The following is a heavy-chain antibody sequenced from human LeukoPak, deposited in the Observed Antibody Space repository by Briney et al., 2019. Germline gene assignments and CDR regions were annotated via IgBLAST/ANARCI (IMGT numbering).Heavy chain of an antibody. J-gene: IGHJ4*02. CDR3: ARAIGAAEAY. D-gene: IGHD6-13*01. CDR2: IKQDGSVK. V-gene: IGHV3-7*03. CDR1: GFTFSSYW. Sequence: GGSLRHSCAPSGFTFSSYWMSWVRQAPGKGLEWVANIKQDGSVKYYVDSVKGRFTISRDNAKNSLYLQMNSLRAEDTAVYYCARAIGAAEAYWGQGTLAIVSS.